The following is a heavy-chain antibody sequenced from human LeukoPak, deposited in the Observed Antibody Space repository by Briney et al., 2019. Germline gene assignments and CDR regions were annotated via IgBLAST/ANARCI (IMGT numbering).Heavy chain of an antibody. CDR3: VVMPGF. D-gene: IGHD3-16*01. CDR1: GGSISSSDSY. J-gene: IGHJ4*02. Sequence: SETLSLTCTVSGGSISSSDSYRGWIRQPPGKGLEWIGGLYYSGSTYYNPSLKSRVTMSVDASKNQFSLKLSSVTAADTAVYYCVVMPGFWGQGTLVTVSS. CDR2: LYYSGST. V-gene: IGHV4-39*01.